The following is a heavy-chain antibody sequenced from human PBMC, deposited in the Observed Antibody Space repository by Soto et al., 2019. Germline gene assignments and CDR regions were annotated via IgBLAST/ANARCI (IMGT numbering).Heavy chain of an antibody. V-gene: IGHV4-31*03. CDR1: GGSLSSGGYY. CDR2: IYYSGST. CDR3: ARDTQRGYSGYFDS. J-gene: IGHJ4*02. Sequence: QVQLQESGPGLVKPSQTLSLSCTVSGGSLSSGGYYWSWIRQHPGKGLEWIGFIYYSGSTYYNPSLKSRVTIAVDTSQNQFSLKLSSVTAADTAVYYCARDTQRGYSGYFDSGCQGTLVTVSS. D-gene: IGHD5-12*01.